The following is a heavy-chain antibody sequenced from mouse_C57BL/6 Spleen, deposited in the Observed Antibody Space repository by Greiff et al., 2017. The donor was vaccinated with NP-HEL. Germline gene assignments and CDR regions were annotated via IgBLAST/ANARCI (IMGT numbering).Heavy chain of an antibody. J-gene: IGHJ4*01. CDR1: GYTFTSYW. CDR2: IHPNSGST. V-gene: IGHV1-64*01. CDR3: TRGGEGDQDAMDY. Sequence: VQLQQSGAELVKPGASVKLSCKASGYTFTSYWMHWVKQRPGQGLEWIGMIHPNSGSTNYNEKFKSKATLTVDKSSSTAYMQLSSLTSEDSAVYYWTRGGEGDQDAMDYWGQGTSVTVSS. D-gene: IGHD2-13*01.